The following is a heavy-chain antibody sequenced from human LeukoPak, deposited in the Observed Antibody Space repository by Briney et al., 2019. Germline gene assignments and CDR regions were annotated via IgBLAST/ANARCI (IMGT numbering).Heavy chain of an antibody. D-gene: IGHD3-10*01. CDR1: GGSFSGYY. V-gene: IGHV4-59*01. CDR2: IYYSGST. CDR3: ARGMWFRWFGALDY. J-gene: IGHJ4*02. Sequence: KPSETLSLTCAVYGGSFSGYYWSWIRQPPGKGLEWIGYIYYSGSTNYNPSLKSRVTISVDTSKNQFSLKLSSVTAADTAVYYCARGMWFRWFGALDYWGQGTLVTVSS.